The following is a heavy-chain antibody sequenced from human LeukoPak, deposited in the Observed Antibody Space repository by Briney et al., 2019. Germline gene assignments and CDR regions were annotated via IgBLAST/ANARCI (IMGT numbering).Heavy chain of an antibody. CDR3: AKDEEDSGYDLIDY. Sequence: GRSLRLSCAASGFTFSSHGMHWVRQAPGKGLEWVAVISYDGSNKYYAVSVKGRFTISRDNSKNTLYLQMNSLRAEDTAVYYCAKDEEDSGYDLIDYWGQGTLVTVSS. D-gene: IGHD5-12*01. V-gene: IGHV3-30*18. CDR2: ISYDGSNK. J-gene: IGHJ4*02. CDR1: GFTFSSHG.